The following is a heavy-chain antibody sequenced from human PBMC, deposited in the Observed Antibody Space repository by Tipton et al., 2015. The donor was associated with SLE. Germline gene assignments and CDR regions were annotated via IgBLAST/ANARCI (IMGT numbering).Heavy chain of an antibody. V-gene: IGHV4-59*11. CDR1: GISISTHY. CDR3: ARDRYYDSSGYYFLFDS. Sequence: TLSLTCKVSGISISTHYWSWIRQPPGKGLEWIGYIYYSGSTNYNPSLKSRVTISVDTSKNQFSLKLSSVTAADTAVYYCARDRYYDSSGYYFLFDSWGQGTLVTVSS. CDR2: IYYSGST. J-gene: IGHJ4*02. D-gene: IGHD3-22*01.